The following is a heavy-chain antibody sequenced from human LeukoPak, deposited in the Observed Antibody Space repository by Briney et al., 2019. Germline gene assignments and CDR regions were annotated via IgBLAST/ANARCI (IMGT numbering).Heavy chain of an antibody. CDR1: GFTFSRYG. V-gene: IGHV3-23*01. CDR2: ISGSGGST. Sequence: GGSLRLSCAASGFTFSRYGMSWVRQAPGKGLEWVSTISGSGGSTYYADSVKGRFTISRDNSKSTLYLQINSLRAEDTAVYYCAKSGYNRFDYWGQGTLVTVSS. CDR3: AKSGYNRFDY. D-gene: IGHD5-24*01. J-gene: IGHJ4*02.